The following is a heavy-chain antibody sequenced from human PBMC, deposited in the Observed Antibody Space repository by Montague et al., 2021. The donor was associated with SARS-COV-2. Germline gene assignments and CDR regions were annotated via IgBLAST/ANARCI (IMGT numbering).Heavy chain of an antibody. CDR2: IDNDGSST. J-gene: IGHJ6*02. CDR1: GFTFRSHW. CDR3: ARGVGITIFGDLSLEGDYYYSMDV. D-gene: IGHD3-3*01. Sequence: SLRLSCAASGFTFRSHWMHWVRQVPEKGLVWVSRIDNDGSSTNYVDSVKGRFTISRDNAKNTLDLQMNSLRVEDTAVYYCARGVGITIFGDLSLEGDYYYSMDVWGQGTVVTVSS. V-gene: IGHV3-74*01.